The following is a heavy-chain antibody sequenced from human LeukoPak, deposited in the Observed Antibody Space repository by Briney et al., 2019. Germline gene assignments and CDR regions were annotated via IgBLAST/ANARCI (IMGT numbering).Heavy chain of an antibody. CDR3: ARGGWIDAFDI. D-gene: IGHD6-19*01. J-gene: IGHJ3*02. Sequence: PGRSLRLSCAASGFTFSSYAMHWVRQAPGKGLEWVAVISYDGSNKYYADSVKGRFTISRDNAKNSLYLQMNSLRAEDTAVYYCARGGWIDAFDIWGQGTMVTVSS. V-gene: IGHV3-30-3*01. CDR2: ISYDGSNK. CDR1: GFTFSSYA.